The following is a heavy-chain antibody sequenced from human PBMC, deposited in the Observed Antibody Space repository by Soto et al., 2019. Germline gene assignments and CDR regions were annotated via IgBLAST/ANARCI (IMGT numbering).Heavy chain of an antibody. V-gene: IGHV3-30*18. CDR3: AKEQGVGGTMGLFDY. Sequence: QVQLVESGGGAVQPGRSLRLSCVASGFSFSDVAMHWVRQAPGKGLEPVAVISYDGSYIPRPPDSVKGRFTIARDNSKNTLYLQMNRLRPEDTAIYYCAKEQGVGGTMGLFDYWGQGVLGTVSS. CDR2: ISYDGSY. D-gene: IGHD1-26*01. J-gene: IGHJ4*02. CDR1: GFSFSDVA.